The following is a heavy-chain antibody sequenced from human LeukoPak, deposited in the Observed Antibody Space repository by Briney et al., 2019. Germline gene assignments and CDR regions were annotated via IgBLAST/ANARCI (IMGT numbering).Heavy chain of an antibody. CDR2: ITTSGTYI. J-gene: IGHJ6*02. V-gene: IGHV3-21*06. D-gene: IGHD4/OR15-4a*01. Sequence: GGSLRLSCGASGFILTQLNIIWLRQAPGKGLELVSSITTSGTYIYYADSVKGRFTISRDNAKNSLYLQMNSLRAEDTAVYYFSRRSDYGSKFGDSLLVWRQGTTVTVSS. CDR1: GFILTQLN. CDR3: SRRSDYGSKFGDSLLV.